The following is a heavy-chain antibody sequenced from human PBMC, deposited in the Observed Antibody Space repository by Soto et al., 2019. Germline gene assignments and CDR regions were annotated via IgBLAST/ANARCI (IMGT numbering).Heavy chain of an antibody. CDR2: ISAYNGNT. V-gene: IGHV1-18*01. Sequence: GASVKVSCKASGYTFTSYGISWVRQAPGQGLEWMGWISAYNGNTNYAQKLQGRVTMTTDTSTSTAYMELRSPRSDDTAVYYCARDRRPYYDFWSGSPASGMDVWGQGTTVTVSS. J-gene: IGHJ6*02. D-gene: IGHD3-3*01. CDR3: ARDRRPYYDFWSGSPASGMDV. CDR1: GYTFTSYG.